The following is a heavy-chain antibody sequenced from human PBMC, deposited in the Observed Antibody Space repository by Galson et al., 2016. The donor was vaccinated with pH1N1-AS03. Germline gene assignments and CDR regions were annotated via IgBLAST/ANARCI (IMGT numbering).Heavy chain of an antibody. D-gene: IGHD4-23*01. CDR1: EFTFSIYH. J-gene: IGHJ4*02. Sequence: SLRLSCAASEFTFSIYHMSWVRQAPGKGLEWVSYINSRSDIIHYADSVRDRFTISRDNARNSLYLQMHSLCDDTTAVYYCARDSGYGGTFDNWGQGALVTVSS. CDR2: INSRSDII. CDR3: ARDSGYGGTFDN. V-gene: IGHV3-48*02.